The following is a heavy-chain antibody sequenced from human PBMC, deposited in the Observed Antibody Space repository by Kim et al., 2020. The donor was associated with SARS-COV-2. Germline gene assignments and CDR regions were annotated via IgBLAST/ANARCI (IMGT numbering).Heavy chain of an antibody. V-gene: IGHV4-31*03. D-gene: IGHD3-22*01. CDR1: GGSISSGGYY. J-gene: IGHJ3*02. CDR2: IYYSGST. Sequence: SETLSLTCTVSGGSISSGGYYWSWIRQHPGKGLEWIGYIYYSGSTYYNPSLKSRVTISVDTSKNQFSLKLSSVTAADTAVYYCARDLGYYDSSGYYGDDAFDIWGQGTMVTVSS. CDR3: ARDLGYYDSSGYYGDDAFDI.